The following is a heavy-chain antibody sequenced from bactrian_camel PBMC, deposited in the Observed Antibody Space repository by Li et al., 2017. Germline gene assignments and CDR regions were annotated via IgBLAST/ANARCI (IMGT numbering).Heavy chain of an antibody. CDR3: AAGIIGVAVYAY. CDR1: GFAFSRYA. J-gene: IGHJ4*01. V-gene: IGHV3S31*01. Sequence: DVQLVESGGGWVQPGGSLGLSCAASGFAFSRYAMIWVRQAPGKGLEWVSRITISGSDTYYADSVQGRFTISKDSAKNTLNLQMKDLKPEDTAVYYCAAGIIGVAVYAYWGQGTQVTVS. CDR2: ITISGSDT.